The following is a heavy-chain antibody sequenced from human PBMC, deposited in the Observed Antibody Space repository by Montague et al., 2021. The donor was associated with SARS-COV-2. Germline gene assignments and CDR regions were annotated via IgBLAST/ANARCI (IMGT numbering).Heavy chain of an antibody. CDR1: GGSISSGYYY. CDR2: DNARGIS. Sequence: TLSLTCTVSGGSISSGYYYWSWLRQPAGKGLEWNIHDNARGISXPYPTLKGRVSISLDTTQNPFSMRLSSATAADTSCYYCIRGHASVDSWGQGTLVTVSS. CDR3: IRGHASVDS. J-gene: IGHJ5*01. V-gene: IGHV4-61*09.